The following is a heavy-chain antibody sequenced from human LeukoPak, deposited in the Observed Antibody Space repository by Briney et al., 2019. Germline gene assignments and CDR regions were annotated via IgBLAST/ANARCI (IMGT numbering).Heavy chain of an antibody. D-gene: IGHD6-13*01. CDR3: ARVESSWYIEK. CDR1: GGSISSYY. J-gene: IGHJ4*02. CDR2: IYYSGST. V-gene: IGHV4-59*01. Sequence: SSETLSLTCTVSGGSISSYYWSWIRQPPGKGLEWIGYIYYSGSTNYNPSLKSRVTISVDTSKNQFSLKLSSVTAADTAVYYCARVESSWYIEKWGQGTLVTVSS.